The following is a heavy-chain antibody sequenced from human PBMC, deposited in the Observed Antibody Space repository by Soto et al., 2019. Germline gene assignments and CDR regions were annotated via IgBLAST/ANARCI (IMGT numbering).Heavy chain of an antibody. V-gene: IGHV1-3*01. CDR2: INAGNGNT. Sequence: QVQLVQSRAEVKKPGASVKVSCKASGYTFTSYAMHWVRQAPGQRLEWMGWINAGNGNTKYSQKFQGRVTITRDTSASTAYIELSSLRSEDTAVYYCARGSYCSGGSCYSGWFDPWGQGTLVTVSS. CDR3: ARGSYCSGGSCYSGWFDP. CDR1: GYTFTSYA. D-gene: IGHD2-15*01. J-gene: IGHJ5*02.